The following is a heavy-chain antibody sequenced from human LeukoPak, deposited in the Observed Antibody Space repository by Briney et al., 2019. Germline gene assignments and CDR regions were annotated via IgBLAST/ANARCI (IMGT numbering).Heavy chain of an antibody. CDR2: IYTSGST. J-gene: IGHJ4*02. Sequence: SETLSLTCTVSGGSISSYYWSWIRQPPGKGLEWIGYIYTSGSTNYNPSLKSRVTISVDTSKNQFSLKLSSVTAADTAVYYCARHGYYDFWSGYFDYWGQGTLVTVPS. CDR3: ARHGYYDFWSGYFDY. D-gene: IGHD3-3*01. V-gene: IGHV4-4*09. CDR1: GGSISSYY.